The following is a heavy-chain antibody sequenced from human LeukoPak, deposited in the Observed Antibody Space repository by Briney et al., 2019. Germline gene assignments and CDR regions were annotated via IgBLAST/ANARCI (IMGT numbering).Heavy chain of an antibody. CDR3: ARGRVMATDY. CDR2: INPNSGGT. Sequence: ASVKVSCKTSGYTFSDYSIHWVRQAPGQGLEWMGWINPNSGGTNYAQKFQGRVTMTRDTSISTAYMELSRLRSDDTAVYYCARGRVMATDYWGQGTLVTVSS. J-gene: IGHJ4*02. D-gene: IGHD5-12*01. CDR1: GYTFSDYS. V-gene: IGHV1-2*02.